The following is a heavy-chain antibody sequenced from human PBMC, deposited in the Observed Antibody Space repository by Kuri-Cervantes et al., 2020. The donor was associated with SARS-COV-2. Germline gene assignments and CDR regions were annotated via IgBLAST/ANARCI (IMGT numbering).Heavy chain of an antibody. CDR1: GGSISSSSYY. V-gene: IGHV4-39*01. J-gene: IGHJ4*02. D-gene: IGHD5-12*01. Sequence: GSLRLSCTVSGGSISSSSYYWGWIRQPPGKGLEWIGSIYYSGSTYYNPSLKSRVTISVDTSKNQFSLKLSSVTAADTAVYYCARSGYDHYFDYWGQGTLVTGSS. CDR3: ARSGYDHYFDY. CDR2: IYYSGST.